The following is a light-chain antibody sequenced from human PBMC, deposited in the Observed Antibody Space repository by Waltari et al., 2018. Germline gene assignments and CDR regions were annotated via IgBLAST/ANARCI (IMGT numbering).Light chain of an antibody. V-gene: IGLV3-1*01. Sequence: SYELSQPPSVSVSPGQTATVTCSGDKLGDKYVCWYQQKPGQSPLLVIYQDTKRPSGSPERFSGSNSGNTATLSISGTQSMDEAAYYCQAWDSSTGVVFGGGTKLTVL. CDR3: QAWDSSTGVV. J-gene: IGLJ3*02. CDR2: QDT. CDR1: KLGDKY.